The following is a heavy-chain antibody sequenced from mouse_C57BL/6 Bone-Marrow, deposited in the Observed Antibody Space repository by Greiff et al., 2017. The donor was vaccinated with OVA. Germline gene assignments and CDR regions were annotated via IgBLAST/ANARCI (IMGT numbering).Heavy chain of an antibody. CDR2: INPGSGGT. Sequence: QVQLQQSGAELVRPGTSVKVSCKASGYAFTNYLIEWVKQRPGQGLEWIGVINPGSGGTNYNEKFKGKATLTAAKSYSTAYMQLRSLTCEDSAVYVCARDWYFDVWGTGTTVTVSS. CDR3: ARDWYFDV. CDR1: GYAFTNYL. J-gene: IGHJ1*03. V-gene: IGHV1-54*01.